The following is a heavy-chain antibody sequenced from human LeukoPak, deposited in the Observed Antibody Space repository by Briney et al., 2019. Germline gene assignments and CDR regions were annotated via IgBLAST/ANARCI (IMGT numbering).Heavy chain of an antibody. D-gene: IGHD5-24*01. Sequence: GGSLRLSCAASGFTFSSYAMHWVRQAPGKGLEWVAVISYDGSNKYYADSVKGRFTISRDNSKNTLYLQMNSLRAEDTAVYYCARCDVGDGYSHYWGQGTLVTVSS. CDR1: GFTFSSYA. J-gene: IGHJ4*02. CDR2: ISYDGSNK. V-gene: IGHV3-30-3*01. CDR3: ARCDVGDGYSHY.